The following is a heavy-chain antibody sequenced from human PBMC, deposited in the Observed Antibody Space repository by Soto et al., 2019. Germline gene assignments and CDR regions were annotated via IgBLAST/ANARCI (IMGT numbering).Heavy chain of an antibody. CDR3: ARDIESVTAKHFFYYYAMDV. CDR1: GFTFSNYG. CDR2: VSANNGHT. V-gene: IGHV1-18*01. D-gene: IGHD2-8*01. J-gene: IGHJ6*02. Sequence: ASVKVSCKASGFTFSNYGLNWVRQAPGQGLEWMGWVSANNGHTNYAQNLQGRVSMTTDTSTSTAYMELRGLRFDDTAVYYCARDIESVTAKHFFYYYAMDVWGHVXTVTVYS.